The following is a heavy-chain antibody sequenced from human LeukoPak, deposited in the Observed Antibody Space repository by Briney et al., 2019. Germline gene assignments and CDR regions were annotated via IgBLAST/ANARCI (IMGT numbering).Heavy chain of an antibody. CDR2: ISFDGSDA. J-gene: IGHJ5*02. Sequence: PGGSLRLSCAASGFTFSGFWMHWVRQAPGKGLVWVSCISFDGSDATYADSVKGRFTISRDNAENTLHLQIDSLTVEDTAVYYCAVSNWMDPWGQGTLVTVSS. CDR1: GFTFSGFW. CDR3: AVSNWMDP. V-gene: IGHV3-74*01.